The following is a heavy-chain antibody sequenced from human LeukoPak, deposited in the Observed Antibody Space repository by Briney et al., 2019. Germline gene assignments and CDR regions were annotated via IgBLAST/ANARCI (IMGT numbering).Heavy chain of an antibody. Sequence: GGSLRLSCAASGFTLSSKYMSWVRQAPGKGLEWVSVIYSGGSTYYADSVKGRFTISRDNAKNSLYLQMNSLRVEVTAVYYCAKEGRSLQTYWGQGTLVTVSS. CDR2: IYSGGST. J-gene: IGHJ4*02. CDR3: AKEGRSLQTY. CDR1: GFTLSSKY. V-gene: IGHV3-53*01. D-gene: IGHD5-24*01.